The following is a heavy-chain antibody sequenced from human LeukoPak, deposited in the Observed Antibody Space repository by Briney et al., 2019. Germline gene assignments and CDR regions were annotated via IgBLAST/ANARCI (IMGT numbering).Heavy chain of an antibody. J-gene: IGHJ4*02. V-gene: IGHV1-69*04. CDR1: GGTFSSYA. CDR3: ASVIFPPDYDSSGDFDY. Sequence: SVKVSCKASGGTFSSYAISWVRQAPGQGLEWMGRIIPILGIANYAQKFQGRVTITADKSTSTAYMELSSLRSEDTAVYYCASVIFPPDYDSSGDFDYWGQGTLVTVSS. CDR2: IIPILGIA. D-gene: IGHD3-22*01.